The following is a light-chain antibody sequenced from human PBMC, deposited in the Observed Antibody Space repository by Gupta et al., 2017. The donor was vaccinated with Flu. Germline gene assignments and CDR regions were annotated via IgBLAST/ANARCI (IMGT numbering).Light chain of an antibody. CDR3: QHRNSSPFT. CDR2: AAS. J-gene: IGKJ3*01. Sequence: DIQLTQSPSFLSASVGDRVTITCRASQGISSYLAWYQQKPGKAPKLLIYAASTVQSGVPSRFSGSGSGTXFTLTIXSRQPEDFATYYCQHRNSSPFTFGXGTKVDIK. CDR1: QGISSY. V-gene: IGKV1-9*01.